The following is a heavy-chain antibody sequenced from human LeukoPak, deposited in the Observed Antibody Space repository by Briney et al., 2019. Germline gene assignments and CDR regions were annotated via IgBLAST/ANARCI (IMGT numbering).Heavy chain of an antibody. J-gene: IGHJ3*02. CDR1: GYSFTGYY. Sequence: ASVKVSCKASGYSFTGYYMHWVRQASGQGLEWMGWINPNSGGTKYAQKFQGRVTMTRDTSISTGYMEVSWLRSDDTAVYYRAREGLEATLGIGDDAFDIWGQGTMVTVSS. CDR3: AREGLEATLGIGDDAFDI. CDR2: INPNSGGT. V-gene: IGHV1-2*02. D-gene: IGHD1-1*01.